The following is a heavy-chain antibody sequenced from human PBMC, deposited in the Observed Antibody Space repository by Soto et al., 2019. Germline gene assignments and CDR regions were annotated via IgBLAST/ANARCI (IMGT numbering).Heavy chain of an antibody. D-gene: IGHD4-4*01. V-gene: IGHV5-51*01. CDR3: ATYSNYFAFDI. Sequence: ESLKISCKCSGYRFTSYWIGWVRQMPGKGLEWMGIIYPGDSDTRYSPSFQGQVTISADKSISTAYLQWSSLKASDTAMYYCATYSNYFAFDIWGQGTMVTVSS. CDR2: IYPGDSDT. J-gene: IGHJ3*02. CDR1: GYRFTSYW.